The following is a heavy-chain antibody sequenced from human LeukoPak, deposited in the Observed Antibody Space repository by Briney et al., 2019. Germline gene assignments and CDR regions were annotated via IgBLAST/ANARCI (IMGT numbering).Heavy chain of an antibody. CDR3: ARGEFGELGPFDY. CDR1: GYTFTSYG. Sequence: ASVKVSCKASGYTFTSYGISWVRQATGQGLEWMGWMNPNSGNTGYAQKFQGRVTMTRNTSISTAYMELSSLRSEDTAVYYCARGEFGELGPFDYWGQGTLVTVSS. CDR2: MNPNSGNT. J-gene: IGHJ4*02. D-gene: IGHD3-10*01. V-gene: IGHV1-8*02.